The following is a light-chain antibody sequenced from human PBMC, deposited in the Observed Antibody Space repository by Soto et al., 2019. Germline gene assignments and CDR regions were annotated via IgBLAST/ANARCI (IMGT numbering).Light chain of an antibody. J-gene: IGLJ1*01. CDR2: EVS. Sequence: SALTQPASVSGSPGQSITISCTGTSSDVGGYNFVSWYQQHPGEAPKLIIYEVSNRPSGASYRFSGSKSGNTASLTISGLQAGDEADYYCSSYSSSSPYVFGTGTKVTV. CDR1: SSDVGGYNF. CDR3: SSYSSSSPYV. V-gene: IGLV2-14*01.